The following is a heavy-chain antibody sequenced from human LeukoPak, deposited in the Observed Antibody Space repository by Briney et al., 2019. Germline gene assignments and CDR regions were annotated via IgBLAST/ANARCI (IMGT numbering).Heavy chain of an antibody. CDR3: ARTLFWSGYFLPGYYFDY. Sequence: ASVKVSCKASGYTFTGYYMHWVRQAPGQGLEWMGWINPNSGGTNYAQKFQGRVTMTRDTSISTAYMELSRLRSDDTAVYYCARTLFWSGYFLPGYYFDYWGQGTLVTVSS. D-gene: IGHD3-3*01. V-gene: IGHV1-2*02. CDR1: GYTFTGYY. CDR2: INPNSGGT. J-gene: IGHJ4*02.